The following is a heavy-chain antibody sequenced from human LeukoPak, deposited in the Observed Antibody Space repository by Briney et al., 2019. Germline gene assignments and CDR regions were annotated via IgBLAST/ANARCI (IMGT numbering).Heavy chain of an antibody. Sequence: PSETLSLTCTVSGYSISSGYYWGWIRQPPGKRLEWVGSIHSSRNTYYNPTLKSRVTISVDTSKNQFSLNLTSVTAAEAAVDYCARDLGYSGFDWAPWGQGTLVTVSS. CDR1: GYSISSGYY. CDR3: ARDLGYSGFDWAP. V-gene: IGHV4-38-2*02. J-gene: IGHJ5*02. D-gene: IGHD5-12*01. CDR2: IHSSRNT.